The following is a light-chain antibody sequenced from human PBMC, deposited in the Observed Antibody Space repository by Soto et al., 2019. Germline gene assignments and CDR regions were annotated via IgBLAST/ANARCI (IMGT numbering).Light chain of an antibody. CDR3: SSYTSSSTQV. CDR1: SSDVGGYNY. CDR2: DVS. J-gene: IGLJ1*01. V-gene: IGLV2-14*01. Sequence: QSALTQPASVSGSPGQSITISCTGTSSDVGGYNYVSWYQQHPGKAPKLMIYDVSNRPSGVSNRFSGSKSGNTASLTISGLQAAHEADYYCSSYTSSSTQVFGTGTKLTVL.